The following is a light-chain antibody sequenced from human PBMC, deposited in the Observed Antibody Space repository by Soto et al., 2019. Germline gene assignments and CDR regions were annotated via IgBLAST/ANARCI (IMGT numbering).Light chain of an antibody. Sequence: QSVLTQPPSVSAAPGQKVTISCSGSSSDIGNNYVSWYQQLPGTAPKLLIYDNDQRPSGIPDRFSGSKSGTSATLGITGLQTGDEADYYCGTWDSSLSVYVFGTGTKLTVL. CDR3: GTWDSSLSVYV. V-gene: IGLV1-51*01. CDR1: SSDIGNNY. CDR2: DND. J-gene: IGLJ1*01.